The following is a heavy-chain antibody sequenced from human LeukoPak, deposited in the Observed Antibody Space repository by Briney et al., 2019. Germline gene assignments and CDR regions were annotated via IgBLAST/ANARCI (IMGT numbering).Heavy chain of an antibody. CDR2: ISGSGGST. CDR1: GFTFSSYA. J-gene: IGHJ4*02. CDR3: AKAVSGWVTKVCFDY. Sequence: GGSLRLFCAASGFTFSSYAMSWVRQAPGKGLEWVSAISGSGGSTYYADSVKGRFTISRDNSKNTLYLQMNSLRAEDTAVYYCAKAVSGWVTKVCFDYWGQGTLVTVSS. V-gene: IGHV3-23*01. D-gene: IGHD6-19*01.